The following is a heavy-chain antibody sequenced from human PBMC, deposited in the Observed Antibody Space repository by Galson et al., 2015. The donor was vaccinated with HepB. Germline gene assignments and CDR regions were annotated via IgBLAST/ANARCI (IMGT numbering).Heavy chain of an antibody. CDR3: ARSFESYSFDY. D-gene: IGHD3-9*01. J-gene: IGHJ4*02. CDR1: EFTSSSYG. V-gene: IGHV3-30*03. CDR2: IAYDGSDK. Sequence: SLRLSCAASEFTSSSYGMHWVRQAPGKGLEWAAVIAYDGSDKYYVDSVKGRFTISRDNSKNTLYLQMNTLRAEDTAVYYCARSFESYSFDYWGQGTLVTVSS.